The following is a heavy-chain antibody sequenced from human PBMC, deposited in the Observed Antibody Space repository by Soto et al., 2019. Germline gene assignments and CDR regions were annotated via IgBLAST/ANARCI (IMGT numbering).Heavy chain of an antibody. CDR1: GFTFSSYG. D-gene: IGHD6-19*01. V-gene: IGHV3-30*18. J-gene: IGHJ4*02. CDR2: ISYDGSNK. Sequence: GGSLRLSCAASGFTFSSYGMHWVRQAPGKGLEWVAVISYDGSNKYYADSVKGRFTISRDNSKNTLYLQMNSLRAEDTAVYYCAKNLHWSSGWYYFDYWGQGTLVTVSS. CDR3: AKNLHWSSGWYYFDY.